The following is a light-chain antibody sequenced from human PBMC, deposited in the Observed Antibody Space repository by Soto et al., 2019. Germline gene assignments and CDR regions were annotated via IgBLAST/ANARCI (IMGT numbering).Light chain of an antibody. CDR1: SSDVGSSNY. Sequence: QYALTQPASVSGSPGQSITISCTGTSSDVGSSNYVSWYQQHPGKAPKLMIYEVSNRPSGVSNRFSGSKSGNTASLTISGLQAEDEADYYCTSFTSSSPAYVFGTGIKLTVL. V-gene: IGLV2-14*01. CDR2: EVS. J-gene: IGLJ1*01. CDR3: TSFTSSSPAYV.